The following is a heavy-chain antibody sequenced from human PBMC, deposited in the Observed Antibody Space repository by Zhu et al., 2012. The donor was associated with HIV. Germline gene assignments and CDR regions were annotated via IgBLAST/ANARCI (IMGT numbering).Heavy chain of an antibody. CDR3: ASLNDYGDSNY. V-gene: IGHV4-38-2*01. Sequence: QVQLQESGPGLVKPSETLSLTCAVSGYSIRSGYYWGWVRQPPGKGLEWIGSIYHSGSIYYNPSLKSRVTMSLDTSKNQFSLNLSSVTVADAAVYYCASLNDYGDSNYWGLGTLVTVSS. D-gene: IGHD4-17*01. CDR1: GYSIRSGYY. J-gene: IGHJ4*02. CDR2: IYHSGSI.